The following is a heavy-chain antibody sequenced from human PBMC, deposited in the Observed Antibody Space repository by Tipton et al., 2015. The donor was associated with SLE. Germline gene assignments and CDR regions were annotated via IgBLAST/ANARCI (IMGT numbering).Heavy chain of an antibody. D-gene: IGHD6-19*01. CDR2: IYTSGST. CDR3: AAYNSGSHAFHI. Sequence: TLSLTCTVSGGSISSGSYYWSWIRQPAGKGLEWIGRIYTSGSTNYNPSLKSRVAISIDTSRSQFSLNLTSVTAADTAVYYCAAYNSGSHAFHIWGQGTMVTVPS. V-gene: IGHV4-61*02. CDR1: GGSISSGSYY. J-gene: IGHJ3*02.